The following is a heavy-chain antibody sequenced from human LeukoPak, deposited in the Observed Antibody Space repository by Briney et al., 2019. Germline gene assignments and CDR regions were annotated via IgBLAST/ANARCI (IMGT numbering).Heavy chain of an antibody. Sequence: SETLSLTCTVSGVSISSSNSYWGWIRQPPGKGLEWIGSIYYSGNTYYNASLKSQVSISIDTSKNQFSLKLSSVTAADTAVYYCARAPGLSSSYKFDYWGQGTLVTVSS. V-gene: IGHV4-39*01. J-gene: IGHJ4*02. CDR3: ARAPGLSSSYKFDY. CDR1: GVSISSSNSY. D-gene: IGHD6-13*01. CDR2: IYYSGNT.